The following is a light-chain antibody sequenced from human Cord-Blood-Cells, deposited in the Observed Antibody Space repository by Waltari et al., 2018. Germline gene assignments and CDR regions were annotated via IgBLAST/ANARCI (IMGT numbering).Light chain of an antibody. CDR1: QSVSSY. CDR2: DAS. V-gene: IGKV3-11*01. CDR3: QQRSNWPRT. J-gene: IGKJ2*01. Sequence: EIVLTQSPATLSLSPGERATCSCRASQSVSSYLAWYQQKPGQAPRLLIYDASNRATGIPARFSGSGSGTDFTLTIISLEPEDFAVYYCQQRSNWPRTFGQGTKLEIK.